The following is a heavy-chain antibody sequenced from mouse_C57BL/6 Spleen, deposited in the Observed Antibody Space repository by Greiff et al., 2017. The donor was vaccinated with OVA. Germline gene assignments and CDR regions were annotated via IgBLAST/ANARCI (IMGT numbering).Heavy chain of an antibody. CDR3: ARGGYDYRY. CDR2: ISYDGSN. D-gene: IGHD2-4*01. J-gene: IGHJ2*01. CDR1: GYSITSGYY. V-gene: IGHV3-6*01. Sequence: EVQRVESGPGLVKPSQSLSLTCSVTGYSITSGYYWNWIRQFPGNKLEWMGYISYDGSNNYNPSLKNRISITRDTSKNQFFLKLNSVTTEDTATYYCARGGYDYRYWGQGTTLTVSS.